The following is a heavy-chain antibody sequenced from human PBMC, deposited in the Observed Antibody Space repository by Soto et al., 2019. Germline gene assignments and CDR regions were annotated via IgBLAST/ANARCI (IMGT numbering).Heavy chain of an antibody. CDR2: ISSSSSTI. V-gene: IGHV3-48*02. Sequence: GGSLRLSCVASGFTFSSYSMNWVRQAPGKGLEWVSYISSSSSTIYYADSVKGRFTISRDNARNSLYLQMNSLRDEDTAVYYCASPAPRCSGGSCYNYWGQGTLVTVSS. CDR3: ASPAPRCSGGSCYNY. J-gene: IGHJ4*02. D-gene: IGHD2-15*01. CDR1: GFTFSSYS.